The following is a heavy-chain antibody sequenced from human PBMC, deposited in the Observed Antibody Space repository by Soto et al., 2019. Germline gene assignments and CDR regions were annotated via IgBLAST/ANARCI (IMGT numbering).Heavy chain of an antibody. CDR3: ARVRDSSGYYAFDI. CDR1: GFTFSSYA. Sequence: QVQLVESGGGVVQPGRSLRLSCAASGFTFSSYAIHWVRQAPGKGLEWVAVISYDGSNKYYADSVKGRFTISRVNSKNTLYLQMNSLRAEDTAVYYCARVRDSSGYYAFDIWGQGTMVTVSS. V-gene: IGHV3-30-3*01. CDR2: ISYDGSNK. D-gene: IGHD3-22*01. J-gene: IGHJ3*02.